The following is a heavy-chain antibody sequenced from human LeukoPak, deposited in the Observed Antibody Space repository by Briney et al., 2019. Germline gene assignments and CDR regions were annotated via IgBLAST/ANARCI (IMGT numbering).Heavy chain of an antibody. V-gene: IGHV3-23*01. D-gene: IGHD3-10*01. Sequence: SGGSLRLSCAGSGFTFSSYAMSWVRQAPGKRLEWVSGIRSGGGSTYYADSVKGRFTISRDNSKNTLDLEMNSLRAEDTAVYYCAKDVGGYYFTYWSGCFDHWGQGTLVTVSS. CDR2: IRSGGGST. J-gene: IGHJ4*02. CDR1: GFTFSSYA. CDR3: AKDVGGYYFTYWSGCFDH.